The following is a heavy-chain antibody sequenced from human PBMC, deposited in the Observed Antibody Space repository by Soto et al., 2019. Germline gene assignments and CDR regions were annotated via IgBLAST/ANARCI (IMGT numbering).Heavy chain of an antibody. J-gene: IGHJ1*01. D-gene: IGHD7-27*01. Sequence: QVQLQESGPGLVKPSETLSLTCTVSGGSISSYYWNWIRQPPGKGLEWIGYLYYSGSTNYNPSLKRRVTISVDTSKNQFSLKLSSVTAADTAVYYCARGWGGYFQHWDQGTLVTVSS. CDR1: GGSISSYY. CDR2: LYYSGST. CDR3: ARGWGGYFQH. V-gene: IGHV4-59*01.